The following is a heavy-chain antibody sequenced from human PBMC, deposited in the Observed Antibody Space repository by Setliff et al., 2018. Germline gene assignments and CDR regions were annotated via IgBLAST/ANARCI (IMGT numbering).Heavy chain of an antibody. J-gene: IGHJ4*02. Sequence: GGSLRLSCAASGFTFSSYWMSWVRQAPGKGLEWVANIKQYGSEKYYVDSVKGRFTISRDNAKNSLYLQMNSLKTEDTGVYYCTTGGSSWYARFDYWGQGSLVTSPQ. CDR2: IKQYGSEK. D-gene: IGHD6-13*01. CDR3: TTGGSSWYARFDY. CDR1: GFTFSSYW. V-gene: IGHV3-7*03.